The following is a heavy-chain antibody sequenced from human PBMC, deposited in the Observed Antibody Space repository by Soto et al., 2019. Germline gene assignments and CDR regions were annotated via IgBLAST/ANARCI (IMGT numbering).Heavy chain of an antibody. D-gene: IGHD3-10*01. CDR2: LFHSVST. J-gene: IGHJ6*02. CDR1: GRSMNSGGYS. CDR3: VRDRGGGSGNYYISQGMDV. V-gene: IGHV4-30-2*01. Sequence: SETLSLTCAVSGRSMNSGGYSSGWMRQPRGKVLEWIGYLFHSVSTYYNPSLKSRVTISVDRSKNQFCLRLRSVTAADTAVYYCVRDRGGGSGNYYISQGMDVWGQGITVTVSS.